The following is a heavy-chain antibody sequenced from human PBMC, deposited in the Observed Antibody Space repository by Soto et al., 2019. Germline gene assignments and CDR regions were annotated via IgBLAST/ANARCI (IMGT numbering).Heavy chain of an antibody. CDR3: ARDGQSLAPYALDV. V-gene: IGHV3-33*01. J-gene: IGHJ6*02. D-gene: IGHD6-19*01. Sequence: QVQVVESGGGVVQPGRSLRLSCTASGFTFSGHAMHWVRQPPGKGLEWVAQIWYDGSNKYYADSVKGRFTISRDNSKNTLYVQMDSLRVEDTAVYCARDGQSLAPYALDVWGQGTSVTVSS. CDR2: IWYDGSNK. CDR1: GFTFSGHA.